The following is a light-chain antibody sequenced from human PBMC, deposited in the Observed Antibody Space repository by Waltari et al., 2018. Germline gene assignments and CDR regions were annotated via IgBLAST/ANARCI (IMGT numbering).Light chain of an antibody. J-gene: IGLJ2*01. V-gene: IGLV2-23*02. CDR3: CSYAGSGTLDVV. CDR1: SSDFGSYNL. Sequence: QSALTQPASVSGSPGQSITISCTGASSDFGSYNLVSWYQQHPGKAPKVMIYEVTKRPSGVSDRFSGSRSGTTASRTISGLQPEDEADYYCCSYAGSGTLDVVFGGGTKLTVL. CDR2: EVT.